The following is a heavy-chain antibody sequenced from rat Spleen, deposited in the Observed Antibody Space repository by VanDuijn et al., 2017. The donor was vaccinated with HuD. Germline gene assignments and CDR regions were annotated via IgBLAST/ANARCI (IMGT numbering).Heavy chain of an antibody. Sequence: EVQLVESGGGVVQPGRSLTVSCAASGFTFSDYYMAWVRQAPTRGLEWVASINYDGDRTYYRDSVKGRFTISRDNAKSSLYLQMDSLRSEDTATYYCTKTFYYYSGDYFDYWGQGVMVTVSS. CDR1: GFTFSDYY. J-gene: IGHJ2*01. D-gene: IGHD1-1*01. CDR2: INYDGDRT. V-gene: IGHV5-20*01. CDR3: TKTFYYYSGDYFDY.